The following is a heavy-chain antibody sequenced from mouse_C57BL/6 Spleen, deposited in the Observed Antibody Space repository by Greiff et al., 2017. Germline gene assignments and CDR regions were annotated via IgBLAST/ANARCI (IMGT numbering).Heavy chain of an antibody. CDR3: AREDSTRFDY. CDR1: GFTFSSYA. V-gene: IGHV5-4*01. CDR2: ISDGGSYT. D-gene: IGHD2-5*01. Sequence: EVKVVESGGGLVKPGGSLKLSCAASGFTFSSYAMSWVRQTPEKRLEWVATISDGGSYTYYPDNVKGRFTISRDNTKNNLYLQMSHLKSEDTAMYYCAREDSTRFDYWGQGTTLTVSS. J-gene: IGHJ2*01.